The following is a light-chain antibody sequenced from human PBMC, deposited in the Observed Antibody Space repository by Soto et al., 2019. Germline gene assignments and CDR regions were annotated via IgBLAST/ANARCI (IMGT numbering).Light chain of an antibody. J-gene: IGLJ2*01. CDR2: EVS. Sequence: QSALTQPASVSGSPGQSITISCTGTSSDVGGYNYVSWYQHHPGKAPKLMIYEVSNRPSGVSNRFSGSKSGNTASLTISGLQAEDEADYYCGSYTSSSTVVFGGGTQLTVL. CDR3: GSYTSSSTVV. CDR1: SSDVGGYNY. V-gene: IGLV2-14*01.